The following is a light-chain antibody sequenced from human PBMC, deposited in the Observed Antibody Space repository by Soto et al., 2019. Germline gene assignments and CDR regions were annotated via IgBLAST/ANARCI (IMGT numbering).Light chain of an antibody. J-gene: IGLJ2*01. CDR2: DNN. CDR3: GTWESSLSGGGV. V-gene: IGLV1-51*01. Sequence: QSVLTQPPSVSAAPGQTVTISCSGSSCNIGNNYVSWYQQLPGTAPKLLIYDNNKQPSGIPDRFSGSESGTSATLGITGLQTGDEADDYCGTWESSLSGGGVFGRGTKLTVL. CDR1: SCNIGNNY.